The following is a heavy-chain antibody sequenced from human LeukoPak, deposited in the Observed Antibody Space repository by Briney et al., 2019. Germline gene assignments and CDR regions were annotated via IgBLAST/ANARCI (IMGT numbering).Heavy chain of an antibody. CDR3: ASTEGDFDAFDI. J-gene: IGHJ3*02. V-gene: IGHV4-59*08. Sequence: PSETLSLTCTVSGGSISSYYWSWIRQPPGKGLEWIGYIYYSGSTNYNPSLKSRVTISVDTSKNQFSLKLSSVTAADTAVYYCASTEGDFDAFDIWGQGTMVTVSS. CDR1: GGSISSYY. CDR2: IYYSGST. D-gene: IGHD1-14*01.